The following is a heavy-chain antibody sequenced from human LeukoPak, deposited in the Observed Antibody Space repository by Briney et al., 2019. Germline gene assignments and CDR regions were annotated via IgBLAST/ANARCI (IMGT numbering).Heavy chain of an antibody. CDR2: IYTSGST. CDR3: ARDDYCSSTSCYTV. J-gene: IGHJ4*02. V-gene: IGHV4-4*07. D-gene: IGHD2-2*02. Sequence: SETLSLTCTVSGGSISSYYWSWIRQPAGKGLEWIGRIYTSGSTNYNPSLKSRVTMSVDTSKNQFSLKLSSVTAADTAVYYCARDDYCSSTSCYTVWGQGTLVTVPS. CDR1: GGSISSYY.